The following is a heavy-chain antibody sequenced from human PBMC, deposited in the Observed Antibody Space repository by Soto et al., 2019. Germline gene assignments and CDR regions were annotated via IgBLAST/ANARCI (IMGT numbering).Heavy chain of an antibody. J-gene: IGHJ6*03. D-gene: IGHD4-4*01. V-gene: IGHV1-18*01. CDR2: ISAYNGNT. Sequence: QVQLVQSGAAVKKPGASVKVSCKASGYTFTSYGISWVRQAPGQGLEWMGWISAYNGNTNYAQKLQGRVTMTTYTSTSKAYMELRSLRSDDTAVYYCARDLLTVSYYYYFMDVWGKGTTVTVSS. CDR1: GYTFTSYG. CDR3: ARDLLTVSYYYYFMDV.